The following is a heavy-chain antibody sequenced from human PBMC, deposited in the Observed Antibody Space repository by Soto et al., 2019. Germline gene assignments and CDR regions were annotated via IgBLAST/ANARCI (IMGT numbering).Heavy chain of an antibody. Sequence: EVQLGQSGAEVKKPGESLRISCKCSGYSFTSYWISWVRQMPGKGREWMGRIDPRDSYTNYSPSFQGHVTISADKPISTAYLQWSSLKASDTARYYGERPAVGRYNWFAPWGQGTLVTVSS. CDR2: IDPRDSYT. D-gene: IGHD1-20*01. CDR3: ERPAVGRYNWFAP. V-gene: IGHV5-10-1*01. J-gene: IGHJ5*02. CDR1: GYSFTSYW.